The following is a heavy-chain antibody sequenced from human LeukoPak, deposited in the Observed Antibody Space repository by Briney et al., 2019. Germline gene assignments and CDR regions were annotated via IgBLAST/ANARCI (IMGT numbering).Heavy chain of an antibody. CDR1: GFTFSSYG. V-gene: IGHV3-30*18. Sequence: GRSLRLSCAASGFTFSSYGMHWVCPAPRKGLEWVAVISYDGSNKYYADSVKGRFTISRENSKNTQYLQMNSLRAEDTAVYYCAKEALYYFDYWGQGTLVTVSS. CDR3: AKEALYYFDY. J-gene: IGHJ4*02. CDR2: ISYDGSNK.